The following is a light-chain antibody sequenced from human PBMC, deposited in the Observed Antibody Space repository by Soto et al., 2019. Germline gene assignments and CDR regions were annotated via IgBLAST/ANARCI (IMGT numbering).Light chain of an antibody. CDR3: SLYAGSFTFV. CDR2: DVT. Sequence: QSVLTQPPSVSGSPGQSVTISCTGTSSDVGNYNRVSWYQQPPDTAPKLIIYDVTHRPSGVPDRFSGSKSGNTASLTISGLQAEDEGDYYCSLYAGSFTFVFGGGTKLTVL. J-gene: IGLJ2*01. V-gene: IGLV2-18*01. CDR1: SSDVGNYNR.